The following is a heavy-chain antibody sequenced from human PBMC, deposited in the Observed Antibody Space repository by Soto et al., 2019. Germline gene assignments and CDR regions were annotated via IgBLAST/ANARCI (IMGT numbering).Heavy chain of an antibody. J-gene: IGHJ6*02. V-gene: IGHV2-5*02. CDR3: VQSRCGGDCPQHYSSHSYYGLDV. D-gene: IGHD2-21*02. CDR2: IYWDDDK. CDR1: GFSLSTSGVA. Sequence: SGPTLVNPTQTLTLTCTFSGFSLSTSGVAVGWIRQPPGKALEWLALIYWDDDKRYSPSMKGRLTITRDTSKNQVVLIMTNMDPVDTATYYCVQSRCGGDCPQHYSSHSYYGLDVWGQGTTVTVSS.